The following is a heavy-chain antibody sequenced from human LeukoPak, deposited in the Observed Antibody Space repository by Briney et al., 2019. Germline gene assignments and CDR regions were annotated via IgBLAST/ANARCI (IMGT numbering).Heavy chain of an antibody. J-gene: IGHJ4*02. D-gene: IGHD2-21*02. Sequence: SETLSLTCTLSGGSISYDYWSWIRQSPGKRLEWIGYIHYSGATNYSPSLKSRVTISVDTSKNQFSLKLSSVTAADTALYYSATLRGASTAVFDSWGQGALVTVSS. CDR1: GGSISYDY. V-gene: IGHV4-59*08. CDR2: IHYSGAT. CDR3: ATLRGASTAVFDS.